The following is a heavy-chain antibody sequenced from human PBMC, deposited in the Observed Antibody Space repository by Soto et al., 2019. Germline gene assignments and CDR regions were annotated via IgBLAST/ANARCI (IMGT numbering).Heavy chain of an antibody. CDR1: GYTFTSYG. CDR3: ARVHVDVPTEFDY. D-gene: IGHD3-10*02. CDR2: INPGSGNT. J-gene: IGHJ4*02. Sequence: QVQLVQSGAEVKKPGASVKVSCKASGYTFTSYGMHWVRQAPGQRLEWMGYINPGSGNTKYSQKFQGRVTITWDTSATTAYMELSGLRSEDTAVYYCARVHVDVPTEFDYWGQGTLVTVSS. V-gene: IGHV1-3*01.